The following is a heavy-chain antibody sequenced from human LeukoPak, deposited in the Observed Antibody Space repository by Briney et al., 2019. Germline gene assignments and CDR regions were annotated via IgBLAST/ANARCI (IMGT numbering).Heavy chain of an antibody. D-gene: IGHD4/OR15-4a*01. CDR2: INPNSGGT. J-gene: IGHJ4*02. Sequence: ASVKVSCKASGYTFTGYYMHWVRQAPGQGLEWMGRINPNSGGTTYAQKFEGRVTMNRDTSISTVYMELSRLRSDDTAVYYCARDPPNDFGYFDYWGQGTLVTVSS. V-gene: IGHV1-2*06. CDR3: ARDPPNDFGYFDY. CDR1: GYTFTGYY.